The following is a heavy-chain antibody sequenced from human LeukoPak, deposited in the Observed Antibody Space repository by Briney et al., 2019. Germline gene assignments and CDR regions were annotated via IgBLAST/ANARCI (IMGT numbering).Heavy chain of an antibody. D-gene: IGHD3-22*01. J-gene: IGHJ4*02. CDR1: GFTFSSYG. V-gene: IGHV3-30*03. Sequence: PGGSLRLSCVTSGFTFSSYGMHWVRQVPGKGRERVAVISYDAKSNYHVDSVKGRFTISRDNSKNSLYLQMTSLRAEDTAVYYCARGFHRYNYDSGAYSVYWGQGTLVTVSS. CDR2: ISYDAKSN. CDR3: ARGFHRYNYDSGAYSVY.